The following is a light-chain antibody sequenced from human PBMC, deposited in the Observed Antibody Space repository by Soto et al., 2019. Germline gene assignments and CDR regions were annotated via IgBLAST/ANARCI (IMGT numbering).Light chain of an antibody. CDR1: TSNIETNP. V-gene: IGLV1-44*01. J-gene: IGLJ2*01. CDR3: SAWDANLNGPV. CDR2: GNN. Sequence: QSVLTQAPSASGTPGQMVTISCSGSTSNIETNPVNWYQHLPGTAPKLLIFGNNQRPSGVPDRFSGSKSGTAASLAISGLQSEDEADYYCSAWDANLNGPVFGGGTKLTVL.